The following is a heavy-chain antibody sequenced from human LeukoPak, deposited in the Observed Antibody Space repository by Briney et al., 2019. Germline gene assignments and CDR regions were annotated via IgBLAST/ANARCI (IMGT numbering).Heavy chain of an antibody. Sequence: GGSLRLSCAASGFTFSSYSMNWVRQAPGKGLEWVSSISSSSSYIYYADSVKGRFTISRDNAKNSLYLQMNSLRAEDKAVYYCARSGYDYYYYYGMDVWGQGTTVTVSS. J-gene: IGHJ6*02. D-gene: IGHD5-18*01. CDR3: ARSGYDYYYYYGMDV. V-gene: IGHV3-21*01. CDR2: ISSSSSYI. CDR1: GFTFSSYS.